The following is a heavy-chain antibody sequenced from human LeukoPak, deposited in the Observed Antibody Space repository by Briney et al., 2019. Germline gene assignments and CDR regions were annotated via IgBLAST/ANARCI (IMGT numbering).Heavy chain of an antibody. Sequence: SETLSLTCTVSGGSISSYYWSWIRQPPGKGLEWIGYIYYSGTTNYNPSIKSRVTISVDTSKNQFSLKLSSVTAADTAVYYCARGVYIAAAQYGYWGQGTLVTVSS. D-gene: IGHD6-13*01. CDR2: IYYSGTT. CDR1: GGSISSYY. V-gene: IGHV4-59*01. J-gene: IGHJ4*02. CDR3: ARGVYIAAAQYGY.